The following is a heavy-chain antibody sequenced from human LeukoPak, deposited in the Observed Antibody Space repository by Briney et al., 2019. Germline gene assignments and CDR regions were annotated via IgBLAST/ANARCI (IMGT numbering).Heavy chain of an antibody. D-gene: IGHD3-22*01. V-gene: IGHV3-7*01. J-gene: IGHJ4*02. CDR3: AKDTARYYYDSSGYYPLDDY. CDR1: GFTFSSYW. CDR2: IKQDGSEK. Sequence: GGSLRLSCAASGFTFSSYWMSWVRQAPGKGLEGVANIKQDGSEKYYVDSVKGGFTISRDNAKTSLYVQMNSLRAEDTGVYYCAKDTARYYYDSSGYYPLDDYWGEGTLVTVSS.